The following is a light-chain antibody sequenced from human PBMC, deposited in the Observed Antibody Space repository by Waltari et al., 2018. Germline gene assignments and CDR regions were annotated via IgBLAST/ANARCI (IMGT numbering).Light chain of an antibody. J-gene: IGKJ2*01. V-gene: IGKV1-5*03. CDR1: QSISNW. CDR3: QQYNTYSS. Sequence: DIQMTQSPSSLSASVGDRVTITCRASQSISNWLAWYQQKPGKAPILLIYKASILQSGVPSRFSGSGSGTQFTLTISSLQPGDFATYYCQQYNTYSSFGQGTKLEIK. CDR2: KAS.